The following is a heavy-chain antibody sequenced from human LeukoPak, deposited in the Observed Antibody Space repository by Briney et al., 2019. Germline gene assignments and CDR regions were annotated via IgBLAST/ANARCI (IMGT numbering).Heavy chain of an antibody. V-gene: IGHV3-33*06. CDR1: GFTFSSYG. D-gene: IGHD5-12*01. Sequence: PGRSLRLSCAASGFTFSSYGMHWVRQAPGKGLEWVAIIWYDGSNKYYADSVKGRFTISRDNSKNTLYLQMNSLRAEDTAVYYCAKDESGGYDYGAPGYWGQGTLVTVSS. CDR3: AKDESGGYDYGAPGY. J-gene: IGHJ4*02. CDR2: IWYDGSNK.